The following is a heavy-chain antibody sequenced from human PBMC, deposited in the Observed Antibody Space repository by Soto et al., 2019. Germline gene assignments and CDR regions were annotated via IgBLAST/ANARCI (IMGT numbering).Heavy chain of an antibody. CDR1: GGSISSSSYY. V-gene: IGHV4-39*01. Sequence: SETLSLTCTVSGGSISSSSYYWGWIRQPPGKGLEWIGSIYYSGSTYYNPSLKSRVTISVDTSKNQFSLKLSSVTAADTAVYYCASQQLVHYYYGMDVWGQRTKVTVSS. CDR3: ASQQLVHYYYGMDV. CDR2: IYYSGST. J-gene: IGHJ6*02. D-gene: IGHD6-13*01.